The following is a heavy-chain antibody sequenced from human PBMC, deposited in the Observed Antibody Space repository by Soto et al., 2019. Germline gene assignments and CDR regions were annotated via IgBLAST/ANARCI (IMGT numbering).Heavy chain of an antibody. D-gene: IGHD6-19*01. CDR3: ARAVAGTQTLDY. Sequence: SETLSLTCAVYGGSFSGYYWTWIRQSPGKGLEWIGEINDRRSTNYNPSLKSRVTKSRVTISVDTSKKQFYLNLSSVTAADTAVYYCARAVAGTQTLDYWGQGTQVTVSS. CDR2: INDRRST. CDR1: GGSFSGYY. V-gene: IGHV4-34*01. J-gene: IGHJ4*02.